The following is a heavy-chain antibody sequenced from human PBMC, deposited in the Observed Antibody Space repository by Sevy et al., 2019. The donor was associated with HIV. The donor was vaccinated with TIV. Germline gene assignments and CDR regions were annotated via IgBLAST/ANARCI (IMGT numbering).Heavy chain of an antibody. CDR1: GGTFSSYA. D-gene: IGHD2-2*01. Sequence: ASVKVSCKASGGTFSSYAISWVRQAPGQGLEWMGRIIPILGIANYAQKFQGTVTITADKSTSTAYMELSSLRSEDTAVYYCARDREKGYCSSTSCSYYFDYWGQGTLVTVSS. V-gene: IGHV1-69*04. J-gene: IGHJ4*02. CDR2: IIPILGIA. CDR3: ARDREKGYCSSTSCSYYFDY.